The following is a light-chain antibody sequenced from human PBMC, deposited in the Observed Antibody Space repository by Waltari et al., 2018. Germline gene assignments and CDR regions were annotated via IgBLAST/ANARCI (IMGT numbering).Light chain of an antibody. V-gene: IGLV2-14*03. CDR1: SSDFGATKY. Sequence: QSALTQPASVSGSPGQSITISCTATSSDFGATKYVSWYQQHPGKAPKVVIYDVTERPSGVSNRFSGSKSGSTASLTISGLQTEDEAGYYCSSRTNSITWVFGGGTKVTVL. J-gene: IGLJ3*02. CDR3: SSRTNSITWV. CDR2: DVT.